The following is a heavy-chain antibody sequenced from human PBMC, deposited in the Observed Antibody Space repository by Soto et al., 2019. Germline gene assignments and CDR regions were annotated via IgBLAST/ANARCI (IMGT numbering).Heavy chain of an antibody. CDR1: GASITTYY. Sequence: PSETLSLTCDVSGASITTYYWSWIRQAPGKGLEWIGNVYHTGTTDYNSSLKSRVTISVDTSKNQFSLNMNSVTAADTAVHYCARRLFGSGWTLDSWGQGALVTVSS. CDR3: ARRLFGSGWTLDS. V-gene: IGHV4-59*01. D-gene: IGHD6-19*01. J-gene: IGHJ4*02. CDR2: VYHTGTT.